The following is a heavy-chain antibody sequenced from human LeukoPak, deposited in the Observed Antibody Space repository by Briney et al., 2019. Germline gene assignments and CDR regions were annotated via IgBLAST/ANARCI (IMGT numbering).Heavy chain of an antibody. V-gene: IGHV3-7*01. Sequence: TLRLSCAASGFSLSSYWMSSVRQAPGKGLECVVTMNEEDREKYSVASVKVRFTIYRDNAKNSLSLQMNSLRDEDTAVYYCATFWGSLESDWLRDAMDVWGQGTTVTVSS. CDR2: MNEEDREK. D-gene: IGHD2-21*02. CDR3: ATFWGSLESDWLRDAMDV. CDR1: GFSLSSYW. J-gene: IGHJ6*02.